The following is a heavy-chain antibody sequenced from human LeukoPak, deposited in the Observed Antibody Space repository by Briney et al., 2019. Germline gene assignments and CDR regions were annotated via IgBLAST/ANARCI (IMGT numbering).Heavy chain of an antibody. J-gene: IGHJ4*02. Sequence: GGSLRLSCAASGFTFSSYWMSWVRQAPGKGLEWVANIKEDGGEINYVDSVKGRFTISRDNSKNTLYLQMNSLRAGDTAVYYCAKDPRRYSRTGGYFDYWGQGTLVTVSS. D-gene: IGHD6-13*01. CDR3: AKDPRRYSRTGGYFDY. CDR1: GFTFSSYW. CDR2: IKEDGGEI. V-gene: IGHV3-7*01.